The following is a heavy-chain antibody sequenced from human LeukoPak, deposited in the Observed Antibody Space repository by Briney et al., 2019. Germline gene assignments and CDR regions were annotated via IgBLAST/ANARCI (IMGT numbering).Heavy chain of an antibody. V-gene: IGHV4-39*07. D-gene: IGHD3-10*01. J-gene: IGHJ5*02. CDR1: GGSISSSSYY. Sequence: PSETLSLTCTVSGGSISSSSYYWGWIRQPPGKGLEWIGSIYYSGSTYYNPSLKSRVTISVDTSKNQFSLKLSSVTAADTAVYYCARVGYGSGSVWFDPWGQGTLVTVSS. CDR2: IYYSGST. CDR3: ARVGYGSGSVWFDP.